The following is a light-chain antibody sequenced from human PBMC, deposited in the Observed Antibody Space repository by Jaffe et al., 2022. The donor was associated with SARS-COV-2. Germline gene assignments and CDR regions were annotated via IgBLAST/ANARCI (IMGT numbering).Light chain of an antibody. J-gene: IGKJ5*01. V-gene: IGKV3D-15*01. CDR3: QQYNNWPLT. CDR1: QSVSSN. Sequence: EIVMTQSPATLSVSPGDRATLSCRASQSVSSNLAWYHQKPGQAPRLLIYGASTRATGIPARFSGSGSGTEFTLTISSLQSEDFAVYYCQQYNNWPLTFGPGTRLEIK. CDR2: GAS.